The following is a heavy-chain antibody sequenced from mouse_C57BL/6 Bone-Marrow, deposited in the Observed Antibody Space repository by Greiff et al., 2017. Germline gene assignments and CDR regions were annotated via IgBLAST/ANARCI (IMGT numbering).Heavy chain of an antibody. Sequence: QVQLQQPGAELVNPGASVKLSCKASGYTFTSYWMHWVKQRPGQGLEWIGMIHPNSGSTNYNEKFKSKATLTVDKSSSTAYMQLSSLTSEDSAVYYCARDYYGPYWYFDVWGTGTTVTVSS. CDR3: ARDYYGPYWYFDV. CDR2: IHPNSGST. D-gene: IGHD1-1*01. V-gene: IGHV1-64*01. CDR1: GYTFTSYW. J-gene: IGHJ1*03.